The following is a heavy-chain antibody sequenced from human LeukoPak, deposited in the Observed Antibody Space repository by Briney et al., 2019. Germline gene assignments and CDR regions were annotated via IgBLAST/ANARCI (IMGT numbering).Heavy chain of an antibody. Sequence: VASVKVSCKASGYTFTGYYMHWMRQAPGQGLEWMGWIKPNSGATNVAQKFQGRVTMTRDTSISAAYTELSTLTSDDSAVYYCARYRRDGYNFPFDYWGQGTLVTVSS. CDR2: IKPNSGAT. CDR1: GYTFTGYY. CDR3: ARYRRDGYNFPFDY. D-gene: IGHD5-12*01. V-gene: IGHV1-2*02. J-gene: IGHJ4*02.